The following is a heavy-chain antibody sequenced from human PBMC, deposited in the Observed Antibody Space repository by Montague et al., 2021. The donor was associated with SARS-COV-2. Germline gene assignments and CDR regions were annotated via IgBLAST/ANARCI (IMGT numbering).Heavy chain of an antibody. Sequence: SLLLSFSSSFFTFIYYALHCFLQSPGNFLYCVSGISWDSGNIVYAYSLKGLFTISRDNAKNSLHLQMNNLRTEDTALYYCAKDLRAITLAYFDYWGQGSLVTV. V-gene: IGHV3-9*01. D-gene: IGHD1-14*01. CDR3: AKDLRAITLAYFDY. CDR1: FFTFIYYA. CDR2: ISWDSGNI. J-gene: IGHJ4*02.